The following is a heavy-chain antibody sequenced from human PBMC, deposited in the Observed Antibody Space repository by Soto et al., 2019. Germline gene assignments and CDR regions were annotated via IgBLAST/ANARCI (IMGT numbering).Heavy chain of an antibody. CDR3: ARVVRGVVNWFDP. Sequence: HLVQSGPEVKKPGASVSVSCRTSGDTFTNFGLSWVRQAPGQGLEWMGWIATYNSNRNYAQKFQGRLTLTTDTSKSTAYMELKSLGYDDTAVYYCARVVRGVVNWFDPWGQGTLVTVSS. CDR2: IATYNSNR. D-gene: IGHD3-10*01. V-gene: IGHV1-18*01. CDR1: GDTFTNFG. J-gene: IGHJ5*02.